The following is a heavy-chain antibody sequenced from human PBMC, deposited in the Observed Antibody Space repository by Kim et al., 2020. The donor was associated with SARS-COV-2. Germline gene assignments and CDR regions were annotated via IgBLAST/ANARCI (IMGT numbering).Heavy chain of an antibody. CDR1: SGSISSSSYY. V-gene: IGHV4-39*01. CDR2: IYYSGIT. CDR3: ATNGMVRGGSNWFDP. D-gene: IGHD3-10*01. J-gene: IGHJ5*02. Sequence: SETLSLTCNVSSGSISSSSYYWAWIRQPPGKGLEWIGSIYYSGITYYKPSLKNRITISVDTSKNQFSLKLRSVTAADTAMYFCATNGMVRGGSNWFDPWGQGTLVTVSS.